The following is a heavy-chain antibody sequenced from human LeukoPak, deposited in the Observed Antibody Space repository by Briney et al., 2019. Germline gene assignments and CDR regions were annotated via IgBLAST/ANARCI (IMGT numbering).Heavy chain of an antibody. J-gene: IGHJ5*02. CDR2: INIGGTNT. CDR3: ATDGAGFDT. CDR1: GFTFNDYY. Sequence: GGSLRHSCAASGFTFNDYYMSWIRQAPGKGLEWLSYINIGGTNTHYADSVKGRFTISRDNAKKSLYLEMNNLRAEVTAVYYCATDGAGFDTWGQGVLVTVSS. V-gene: IGHV3-11*01.